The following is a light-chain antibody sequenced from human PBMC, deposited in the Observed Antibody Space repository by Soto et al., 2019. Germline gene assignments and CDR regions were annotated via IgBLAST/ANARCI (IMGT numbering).Light chain of an antibody. CDR2: DTS. J-gene: IGKJ1*01. V-gene: IGKV3-11*01. Sequence: IVLTQSPSTLSSSQGERATLSCRASQTVSSRLAWYQHKPGQAPRLLIYDTSNRATGIPARFSGSGSGTDFTLTISSLEPEDFAVYYCHQRKSWPRTFGQGTKVDIK. CDR1: QTVSSR. CDR3: HQRKSWPRT.